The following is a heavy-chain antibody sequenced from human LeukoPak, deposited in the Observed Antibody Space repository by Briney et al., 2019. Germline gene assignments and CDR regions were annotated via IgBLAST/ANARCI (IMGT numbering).Heavy chain of an antibody. CDR1: GFTFSTYG. D-gene: IGHD3-9*01. V-gene: IGHV3-23*01. J-gene: IGHJ4*02. CDR3: AKQLVLRYFDWPPG. Sequence: GGSLRLSCAASGFTFSTYGMTWVRQAPGKGLEWVSAISGSGYNTYYSDSVKGRFTISRDNSKNTLYLQMNSLRAEDTAVYYCAKQLVLRYFDWPPGGGQGTLVTVSS. CDR2: ISGSGYNT.